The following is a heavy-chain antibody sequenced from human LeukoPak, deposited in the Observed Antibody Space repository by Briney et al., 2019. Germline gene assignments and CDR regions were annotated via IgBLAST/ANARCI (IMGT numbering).Heavy chain of an antibody. D-gene: IGHD3-10*01. CDR3: ASEPIRGVTPYYYYMDV. Sequence: QPGGSLRLSCAASGFTFSSYAMHWVRQAPGKGLEWVAVISYDGSNKYYADSVKGRFTISRDNSKNTLYLQMNSLRAEDTAVYYCASEPIRGVTPYYYYMDVWGKGTTVTVSS. V-gene: IGHV3-30*04. CDR1: GFTFSSYA. CDR2: ISYDGSNK. J-gene: IGHJ6*03.